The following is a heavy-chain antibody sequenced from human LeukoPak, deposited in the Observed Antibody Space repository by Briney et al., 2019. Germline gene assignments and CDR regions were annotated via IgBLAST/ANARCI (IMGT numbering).Heavy chain of an antibody. D-gene: IGHD1-14*01. CDR1: GFTFSSYA. CDR2: ISGSGATT. CDR3: ARDRNPGRAFYYFDY. J-gene: IGHJ4*02. V-gene: IGHV3-23*01. Sequence: PGGSLRLSRAASGFTFSSYAMSWVRQAPGKGLEWVSAISGSGATTIYADSVKGRFTISRDNSRNTLYLQMNSLRAEDTAVYYCARDRNPGRAFYYFDYWGQGTLVTVSS.